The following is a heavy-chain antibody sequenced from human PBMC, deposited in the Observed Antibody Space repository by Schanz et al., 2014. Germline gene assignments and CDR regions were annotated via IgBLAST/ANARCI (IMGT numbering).Heavy chain of an antibody. CDR1: GLNFDYYG. CDR2: IGYDGSEK. CDR3: ARDGGFDSINAFDF. D-gene: IGHD3-10*01. Sequence: QVQLVESGGGVVQPGRSLRLSCATSGLNFDYYGMNWVRQAPGKGLEWVANIGYDGSEKYYVDSVKGRFTISRDNSKDTLYLQMSGLTPEDTAVYYCARDGGFDSINAFDFWGQGTMVTVSS. V-gene: IGHV3-33*01. J-gene: IGHJ3*01.